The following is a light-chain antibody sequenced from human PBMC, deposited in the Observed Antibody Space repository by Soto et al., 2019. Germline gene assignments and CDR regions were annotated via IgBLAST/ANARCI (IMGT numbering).Light chain of an antibody. CDR1: QSVSIN. CDR3: QQYNNWPRT. J-gene: IGKJ1*01. CDR2: GAS. V-gene: IGKV3-15*01. Sequence: EIVMTQSPATLSVSPGERATLSCRASQSVSINLAWYQQKPGQAPRLLIYGASSRATGIPARFSGSGSGTEFTLTISGLQSEDSAVYFCQQYNNWPRTFGQGTKVDIK.